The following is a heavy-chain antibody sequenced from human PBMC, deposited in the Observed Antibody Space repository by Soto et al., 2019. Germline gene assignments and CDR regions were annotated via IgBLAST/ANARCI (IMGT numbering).Heavy chain of an antibody. CDR1: GGSVKSTDSY. CDR3: ARTSWPTMAFDV. V-gene: IGHV4-30-4*01. Sequence: QVQLQESGPRQVKPSQTLSLTCSVSGGSVKSTDSYWSWVRQTPGKGLEWIAYIFHTGGTTYNPSLKSRTTISLDTSKNQFSLKVTSMTAADTAVYYCARTSWPTMAFDVWGQGTLVTVSS. CDR2: IFHTGGT. D-gene: IGHD2-8*01. J-gene: IGHJ4*02.